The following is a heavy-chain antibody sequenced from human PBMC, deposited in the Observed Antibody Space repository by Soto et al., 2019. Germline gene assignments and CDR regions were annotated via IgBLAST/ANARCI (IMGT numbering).Heavy chain of an antibody. CDR1: GASISSYY. D-gene: IGHD2-15*01. J-gene: IGHJ3*02. CDR2: IYYSGST. V-gene: IGHV4-59*01. CDR3: ARYCSGGSCLDAFDI. Sequence: PSETLSLTCTVSGASISSYYWSWIRQPPGKGLEWIGYIYYSGSTNYNPSLKSRVTISVDTSKNQFSLKLSSVTAADTAVYYCARYCSGGSCLDAFDIWGQGTMVTVS.